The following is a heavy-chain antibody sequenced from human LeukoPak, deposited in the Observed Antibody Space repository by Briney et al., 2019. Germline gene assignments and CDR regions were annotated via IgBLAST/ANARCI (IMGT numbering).Heavy chain of an antibody. J-gene: IGHJ6*03. CDR1: GGSISSGGYY. V-gene: IGHV4-30-2*01. CDR2: IYHSGST. CDR3: ASSGYDPYYYMDV. D-gene: IGHD5-12*01. Sequence: SETLSLTCTVSGGSISSGGYYWSWIRQPPGKGLEWIGYIYHSGSTYYNPSLKSRVTISVDRSKNQFSLKLSSVTAADTAVYYCASSGYDPYYYMDVWGKGTTVTVSS.